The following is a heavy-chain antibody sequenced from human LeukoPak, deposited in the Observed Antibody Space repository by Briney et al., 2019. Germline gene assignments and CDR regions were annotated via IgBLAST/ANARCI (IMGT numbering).Heavy chain of an antibody. D-gene: IGHD6-19*01. J-gene: IGHJ4*02. CDR1: GGSISSGSYY. V-gene: IGHV4-61*02. Sequence: PSETLSLTCTVSGGSISSGSYYWSWIRQPAGKGLEWIGRIYTSGSTNYNPSLKSRVTISVDTSKNQFSLKLSSVTAADTAVYYYARAQSSGWLLDYWGQGTLVTVSS. CDR2: IYTSGST. CDR3: ARAQSSGWLLDY.